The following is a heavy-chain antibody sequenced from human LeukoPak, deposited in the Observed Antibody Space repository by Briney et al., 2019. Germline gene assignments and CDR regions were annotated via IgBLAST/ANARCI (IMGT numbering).Heavy chain of an antibody. CDR2: IQYDGSNQ. Sequence: GGSLRLSCAASRFTFSTYGMHWVRQAPGKGLEWVAYIQYDGSNQQYADSVKGRFSIFRDSSKNILYLQMNSLRAEDTAVYYCAKDRCSNGIGCYFYYMDVWGKGTTVTISS. CDR3: AKDRCSNGIGCYFYYMDV. D-gene: IGHD2-8*01. V-gene: IGHV3-30*02. CDR1: RFTFSTYG. J-gene: IGHJ6*03.